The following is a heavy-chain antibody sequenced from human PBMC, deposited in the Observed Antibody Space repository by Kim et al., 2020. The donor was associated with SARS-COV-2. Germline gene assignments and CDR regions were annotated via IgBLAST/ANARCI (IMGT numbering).Heavy chain of an antibody. D-gene: IGHD1-26*01. CDR2: IYSGGST. CDR3: ARVGRIGRLLYYFDY. CDR1: GFTVSSNY. V-gene: IGHV3-53*04. J-gene: IGHJ4*02. Sequence: GGSLRLSCAASGFTVSSNYMSWVRQAPGKGLEWVSVIYSGGSTYYADSVKGRFTISRHNSKNTLYLQMNSLRAEDTAVYYCARVGRIGRLLYYFDYWGQGTLVTVSS.